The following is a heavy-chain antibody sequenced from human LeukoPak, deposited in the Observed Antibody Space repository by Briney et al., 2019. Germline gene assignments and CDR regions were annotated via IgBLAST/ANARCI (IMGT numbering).Heavy chain of an antibody. D-gene: IGHD2-15*01. V-gene: IGHV4-4*07. CDR2: IYTSGST. J-gene: IGHJ5*02. Sequence: SETLSLTCTVSGGSISSYYWSRIRQPAGKGLEWIGRIYTSGSTNYNPSLKSRVTMSVDTSKNQFSLKLSSVTAADTAVYYCARVACSGGSCYSGWFDPWGQGTLVTVSS. CDR3: ARVACSGGSCYSGWFDP. CDR1: GGSISSYY.